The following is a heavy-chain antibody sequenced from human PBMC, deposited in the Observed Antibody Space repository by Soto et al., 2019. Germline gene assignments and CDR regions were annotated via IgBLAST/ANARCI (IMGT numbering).Heavy chain of an antibody. Sequence: GGSLRLSCAASGFTXSSYGMHWVRQAPGKGLEWVAVISYDGSNKYYADSVKGRFTISRDNSKNTLYLQMNSLRAEDTAVYYCAKAVAGPIDYWGQGTLVTVSS. D-gene: IGHD6-19*01. CDR3: AKAVAGPIDY. J-gene: IGHJ4*02. CDR1: GFTXSSYG. CDR2: ISYDGSNK. V-gene: IGHV3-30*18.